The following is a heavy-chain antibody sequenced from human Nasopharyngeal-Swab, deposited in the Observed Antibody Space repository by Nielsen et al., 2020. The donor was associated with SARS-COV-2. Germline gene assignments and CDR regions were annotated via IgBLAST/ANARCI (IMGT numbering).Heavy chain of an antibody. D-gene: IGHD3-9*01. J-gene: IGHJ4*02. CDR2: ISSSSSTI. CDR3: ARSRLGY. CDR1: GFTFSSYS. Sequence: GESLKISCAASGFTFSSYSMNWVRQAPGKGLEWVSYISSSSSTIYYADSVKGRFTISRDNAKNSLYLQMNRLRAEDTAVYYCARSRLGYWGQGTLVTVSS. V-gene: IGHV3-48*04.